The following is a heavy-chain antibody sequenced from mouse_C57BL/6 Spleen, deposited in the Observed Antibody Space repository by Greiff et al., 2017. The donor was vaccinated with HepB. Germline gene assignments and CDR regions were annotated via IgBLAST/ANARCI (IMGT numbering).Heavy chain of an antibody. D-gene: IGHD2-10*02. J-gene: IGHJ3*01. CDR2: ISPGNSDT. CDR3: TREGGYGNYDAWFAY. CDR1: GYTFTSYW. Sequence: EVQLQQSGPVLARPGASVKMSCKPSGYTFTSYWMHWVKQRPGQGLEWIGAISPGNSDTSYNQTFKGKANLTAVTSASTAYMELSSLTNEDSAVYYCTREGGYGNYDAWFAYWGQGTLVTVSA. V-gene: IGHV1-5*01.